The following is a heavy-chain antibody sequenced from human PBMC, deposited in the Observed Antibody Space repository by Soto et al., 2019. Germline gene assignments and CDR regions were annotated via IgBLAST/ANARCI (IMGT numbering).Heavy chain of an antibody. D-gene: IGHD3-10*01. CDR2: TYHSGTT. V-gene: IGHV4-4*02. Sequence: QVQLQESGPGLVKPSETLSLTCTASGDSISSSNWWSWVRQPPGKGLEWIGETYHSGTTKYNPSLKSRVTISLDFSNNQFSLELKSVTAADTAVYYCAREGSGSPVSVWGQGALVIVSS. CDR3: AREGSGSPVSV. CDR1: GDSISSSNW. J-gene: IGHJ4*02.